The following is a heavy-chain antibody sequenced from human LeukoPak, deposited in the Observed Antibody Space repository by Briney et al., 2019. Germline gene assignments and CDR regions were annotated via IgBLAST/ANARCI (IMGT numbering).Heavy chain of an antibody. J-gene: IGHJ4*02. Sequence: SGTLSLTCTVSGGSISSYSWSWVRQPPGRGLEWIGYVYYSGSTTYNPSLKSRVTISLDTSKNQFSLKLSSVTAADTAVYYCAGDYSSGSYRFDYWGQGTLVTVSS. V-gene: IGHV4-59*12. D-gene: IGHD3-10*01. CDR3: AGDYSSGSYRFDY. CDR1: GGSISSYS. CDR2: VYYSGST.